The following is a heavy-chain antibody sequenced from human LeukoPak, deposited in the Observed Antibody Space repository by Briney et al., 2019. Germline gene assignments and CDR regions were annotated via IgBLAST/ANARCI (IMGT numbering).Heavy chain of an antibody. D-gene: IGHD3-22*01. J-gene: IGHJ4*02. Sequence: SETLSLTCAVYGGSFSGYYWSWIRQPPGKGLEWIGYIYYSGSTYYNPSLKSRVTISVDTSKNQFSLKLSSVTAADTAVYYCARGYYDTSGYYLFDYWGQGTLVTVSS. CDR1: GGSFSGYY. CDR3: ARGYYDTSGYYLFDY. CDR2: IYYSGST. V-gene: IGHV4-34*09.